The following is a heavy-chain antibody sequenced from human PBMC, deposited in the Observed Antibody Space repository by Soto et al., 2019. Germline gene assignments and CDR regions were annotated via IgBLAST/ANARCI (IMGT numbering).Heavy chain of an antibody. D-gene: IGHD3-16*01. V-gene: IGHV1-18*01. CDR1: GYSFNTYA. CDR3: ARGRTWGARDFDY. J-gene: IGHJ4*02. CDR2: ISDYNGHT. Sequence: QVQLVQSGGEVKRPGASVRVSCKASGYSFNTYAISWVRQAPGQGLEWMGWISDYNGHTDYAQKFQGRVTMTTDTSTSTVSMELRGLTSDDTAVYYCARGRTWGARDFDYWGQGTLVTVSS.